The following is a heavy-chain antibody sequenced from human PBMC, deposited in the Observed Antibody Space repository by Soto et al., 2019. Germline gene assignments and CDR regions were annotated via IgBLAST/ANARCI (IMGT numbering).Heavy chain of an antibody. V-gene: IGHV4-30-4*01. D-gene: IGHD4-17*01. CDR3: ARERRHYGGNSRPYYYYYGMDV. J-gene: IGHJ6*02. CDR2: IYYSGST. Sequence: KPSETLSLTCTVSGGSISSGDYYWSWIRQPPGKGLEWIGYIYYSGSTYYNPSLKSRVTISVDTSKNQFSLKLSSVTAADTAVYYCARERRHYGGNSRPYYYYYGMDVWGQGTTVTVSS. CDR1: GGSISSGDYY.